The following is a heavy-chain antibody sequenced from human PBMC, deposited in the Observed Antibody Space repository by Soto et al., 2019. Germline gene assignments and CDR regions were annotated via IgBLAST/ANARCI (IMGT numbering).Heavy chain of an antibody. Sequence: QVQLVQTGDEMKEPGSSVKVSCKTSGGTFSSSAISWLRQAPGQGLEWMGGIIPLFRTPDYAQKFQGRVTIAADESTSTAYMELSSLRSEDTAVYYCARDNERLQLGGSSYYIQAVWGQGTTITVSS. CDR1: GGTFSSSA. CDR2: IIPLFRTP. CDR3: ARDNERLQLGGSSYYIQAV. D-gene: IGHD1-26*01. J-gene: IGHJ6*02. V-gene: IGHV1-69*12.